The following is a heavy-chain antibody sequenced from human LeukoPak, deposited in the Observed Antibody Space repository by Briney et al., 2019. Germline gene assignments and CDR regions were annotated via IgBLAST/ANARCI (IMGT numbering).Heavy chain of an antibody. CDR2: ICAYNGNT. Sequence: GASVKVSSTAPGYTFTSYGISWVRPAPGQGLGWMGWICAYNGNTNYAQKPQGRVTMTTDTSTSTAYMELRSLRSDDTAVYYCARVGALGSGSYYTDFDYWGQGTLVTVSS. D-gene: IGHD3-10*01. V-gene: IGHV1-18*04. CDR1: GYTFTSYG. CDR3: ARVGALGSGSYYTDFDY. J-gene: IGHJ4*02.